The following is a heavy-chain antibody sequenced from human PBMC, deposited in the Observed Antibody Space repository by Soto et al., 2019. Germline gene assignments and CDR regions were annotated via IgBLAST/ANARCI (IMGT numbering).Heavy chain of an antibody. CDR1: GFTFSDYY. J-gene: IGHJ6*02. Sequence: GESLKISCAASGFTFSDYYMSWIRQAPGKGLEWVSYISSSGSTIYYADSVKGRFTISRDNAKNSLYLQMNSLRAEDTAVYYCARDTRLAYSSSWYYYYYGMDVWGQGTTVTVSS. CDR3: ARDTRLAYSSSWYYYYYGMDV. D-gene: IGHD6-13*01. V-gene: IGHV3-11*01. CDR2: ISSSGSTI.